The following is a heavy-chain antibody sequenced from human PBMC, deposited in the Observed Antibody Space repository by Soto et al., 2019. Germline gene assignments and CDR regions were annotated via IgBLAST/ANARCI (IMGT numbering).Heavy chain of an antibody. CDR3: ARDLGEGYSYGLDY. D-gene: IGHD5-18*01. V-gene: IGHV4-59*01. CDR2: IYYSGST. CDR1: GGSISSYY. J-gene: IGHJ4*02. Sequence: QVQLQESGPGLVKPSETLSLTCTVSGGSISSYYWSWIRQPPGKGLEWIGYIYYSGSTNYNPSLQSRVTISVDTSKNQFSLKLSSVTAADTAVYYCARDLGEGYSYGLDYWGQGTLVTVSS.